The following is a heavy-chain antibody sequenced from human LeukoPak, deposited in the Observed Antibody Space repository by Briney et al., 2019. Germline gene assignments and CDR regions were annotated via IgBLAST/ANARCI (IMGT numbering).Heavy chain of an antibody. V-gene: IGHV4-39*01. CDR3: ARTHYDSKGFDY. CDR1: GGSIRSSYYY. Sequence: SETLSLTCTVSGGSIRSSYYYWGWIRQPPGKGLEWIGSIYDSGSTYYNPSLKSRVTISVDTSKNQFSLKLSSVTAADTAVYYCARTHYDSKGFDYWGQGTLVTVSS. CDR2: IYDSGST. J-gene: IGHJ4*02. D-gene: IGHD3-22*01.